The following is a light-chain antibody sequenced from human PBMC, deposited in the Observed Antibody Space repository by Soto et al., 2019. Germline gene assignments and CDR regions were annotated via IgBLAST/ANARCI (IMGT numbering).Light chain of an antibody. J-gene: IGLJ1*01. CDR3: SSYTNINTRACV. CDR1: SGDIGSYNR. V-gene: IGLV2-14*01. CDR2: EVT. Sequence: QSVLTQPASVSGSPGQSITISCTGTSGDIGSYNRVSWYQQHPGKAPKLIIYEVTDRPSGVSNRFSGSKSGNTASLTISGLQAEEEAEYYCSSYTNINTRACVFGTGTKVTLL.